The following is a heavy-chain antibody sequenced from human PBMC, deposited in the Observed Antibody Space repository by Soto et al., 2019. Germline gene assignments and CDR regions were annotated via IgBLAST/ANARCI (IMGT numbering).Heavy chain of an antibody. D-gene: IGHD6-6*01. V-gene: IGHV1-69*06. CDR3: ARGTFIAARPYYFDY. CDR1: GGTFSSYA. J-gene: IGHJ4*02. Sequence: SVKVSCKASGGTFSSYAISWVRQAPGQGLEWMGGIIPIFGTANYAQKFQGRVTITADKSTSTAYMELSSLRSEDTAVYYCARGTFIAARPYYFDYWGQGTLVTV. CDR2: IIPIFGTA.